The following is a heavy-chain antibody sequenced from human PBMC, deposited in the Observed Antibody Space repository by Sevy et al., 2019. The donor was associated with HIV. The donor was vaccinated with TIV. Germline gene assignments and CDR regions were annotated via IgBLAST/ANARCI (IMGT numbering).Heavy chain of an antibody. J-gene: IGHJ4*02. V-gene: IGHV3-49*04. CDR2: LKHRAYGGTL. CDR1: GFIFGDYA. Sequence: GGSLRLSCTASGFIFGDYAMSWVRQAPGKGLEWVAFLKHRAYGGTLDYAASVKGRFTISRDDSKSVAHLQMNDLKTEDTAIYYCTRFKGAQSIFDYWGQRALVTVSS. D-gene: IGHD1-26*01. CDR3: TRFKGAQSIFDY.